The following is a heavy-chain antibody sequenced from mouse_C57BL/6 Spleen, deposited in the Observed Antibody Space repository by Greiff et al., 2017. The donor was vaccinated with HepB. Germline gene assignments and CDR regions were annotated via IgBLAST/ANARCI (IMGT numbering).Heavy chain of an antibody. D-gene: IGHD1-1*01. Sequence: QVQLQQPGAELVRPGTSVKLSCKASGYTFTSYWMHWVKQRPGQGLEWIGVIDPSDSYTNYNQKFKGKATLTVDTSSSTAYMQLSSLTSEDSAVYYCARGHYGSSPFDYWGQGTTLTVSS. J-gene: IGHJ2*01. CDR3: ARGHYGSSPFDY. CDR2: IDPSDSYT. CDR1: GYTFTSYW. V-gene: IGHV1-59*01.